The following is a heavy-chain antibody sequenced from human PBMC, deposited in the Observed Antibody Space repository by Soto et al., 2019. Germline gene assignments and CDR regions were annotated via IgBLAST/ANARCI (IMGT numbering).Heavy chain of an antibody. CDR3: ARGTYSSKTDFDY. Sequence: GGSLRLSCAASGFTFSDYYMSWIRQAPGNGLDWVSYISSSAGTISYADSVKGRFTISRDNAKNSPYLQMNSLRAEDTAVYYCARGTYSSKTDFDYWGQGTLVTVSS. CDR2: ISSSAGTI. D-gene: IGHD6-13*01. CDR1: GFTFSDYY. V-gene: IGHV3-11*01. J-gene: IGHJ4*02.